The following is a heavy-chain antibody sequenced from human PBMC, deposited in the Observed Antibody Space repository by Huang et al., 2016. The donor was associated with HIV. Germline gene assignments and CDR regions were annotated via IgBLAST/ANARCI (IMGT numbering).Heavy chain of an antibody. Sequence: QVQLVQSGAEVKKPGASVKVSCKASGYTFTSYYMPWVRQAPGQGLEWMGIINPSGGSTSYAQKFQGRVTMTRDTSTSTVYMELSSLRSEDTAVYYCASLSPVTTDAFDIWGQGTMVTVSS. CDR1: GYTFTSYY. CDR3: ASLSPVTTDAFDI. D-gene: IGHD4-4*01. V-gene: IGHV1-46*01. J-gene: IGHJ3*02. CDR2: INPSGGST.